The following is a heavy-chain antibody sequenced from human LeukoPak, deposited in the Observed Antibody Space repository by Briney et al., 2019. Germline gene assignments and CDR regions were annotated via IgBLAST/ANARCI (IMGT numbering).Heavy chain of an antibody. CDR1: GGSISSGNYY. J-gene: IGHJ4*02. Sequence: KPSETLSLTCTVSGGSISSGNYYYSWIRQHPGKGLEWIGYIHYSGSTYYNPSLKTRVTMSVDTSKTQFSLNLSSVTAADTAVYYCATSLRGASDFWGQGTLVTVSS. V-gene: IGHV4-31*03. CDR2: IHYSGST. D-gene: IGHD3-10*01. CDR3: ATSLRGASDF.